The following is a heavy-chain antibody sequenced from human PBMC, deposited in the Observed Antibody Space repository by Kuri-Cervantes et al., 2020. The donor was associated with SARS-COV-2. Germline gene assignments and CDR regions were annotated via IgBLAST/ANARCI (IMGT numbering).Heavy chain of an antibody. Sequence: GESLKISCAASGFTFSSYAMHWVRQAPGKGLEWMAVISYDGSNKYYADSVKGRFTISRDNSKNTLYLQMNSLRAEDTAVYYCARLGSSSWYWRYWGQGNLVTVSS. CDR2: ISYDGSNK. J-gene: IGHJ4*02. CDR3: ARLGSSSWYWRY. V-gene: IGHV3-30*07. D-gene: IGHD6-13*01. CDR1: GFTFSSYA.